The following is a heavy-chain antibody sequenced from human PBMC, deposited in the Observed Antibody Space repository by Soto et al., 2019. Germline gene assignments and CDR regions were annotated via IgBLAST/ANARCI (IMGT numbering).Heavy chain of an antibody. Sequence: QVQLQESGPGLVQPSQTLSLTCSVPGGSIYSSDYYWAWVRQPPGKGLEWIGYIYYSGSTYYSPSLERQLTISLDTYKNQYSLSLTSVTAADTAVYFCARLGWNLLYYYGMDVWGLGTAVTVSS. D-gene: IGHD1-1*01. J-gene: IGHJ6*02. CDR3: ARLGWNLLYYYGMDV. CDR1: GGSIYSSDYY. CDR2: IYYSGST. V-gene: IGHV4-30-4*01.